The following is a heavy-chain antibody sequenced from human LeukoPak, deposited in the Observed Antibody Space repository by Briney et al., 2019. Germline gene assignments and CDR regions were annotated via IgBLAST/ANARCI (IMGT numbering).Heavy chain of an antibody. CDR2: IYYSGST. D-gene: IGHD5/OR15-5a*01. Sequence: SETLSLTCAVYGGSFSGYHWDWIRQPPGKGLEWIGSIYYSGSTYYNPSLKSRVTISVDTSKNQFSLKLSSVTAADTAVYYCARHIVSGDYFDYWGQGTLVTVSS. J-gene: IGHJ4*02. CDR1: GGSFSGYH. CDR3: ARHIVSGDYFDY. V-gene: IGHV4-39*01.